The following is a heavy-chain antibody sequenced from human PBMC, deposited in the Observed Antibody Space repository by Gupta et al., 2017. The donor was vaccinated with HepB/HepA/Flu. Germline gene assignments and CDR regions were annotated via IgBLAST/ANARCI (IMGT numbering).Heavy chain of an antibody. V-gene: IGHV3-43*02. CDR1: GFTFDDYA. CDR3: AKGYSSSWYGYYGMDV. D-gene: IGHD6-13*01. Sequence: EVQLVESGGGVVQPGGSLRLSCAASGFTFDDYAMHWVRQAPGKGLEWVSLISGDGGSTYYADSVKGRFTISRDNSKNSLYLQMNSLRTEDTALYYCAKGYSSSWYGYYGMDVWGQGTTVTVSA. CDR2: ISGDGGST. J-gene: IGHJ6*01.